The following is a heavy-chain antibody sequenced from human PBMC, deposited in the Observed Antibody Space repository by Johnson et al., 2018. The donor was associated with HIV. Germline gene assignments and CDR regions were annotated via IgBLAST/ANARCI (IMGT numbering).Heavy chain of an antibody. CDR2: ISYDGSNK. Sequence: QVQLVESGGGVVQPGRSLRLSCAASGFTFSSYAMHWVRQAPGKGLEWVAVISYDGSNKYYADSVKGQFHISRYNSKNTLSDQRNSLRAWDTAVYYCAREGGIRGPSPVDAFDIWGQGTMVTVSS. CDR1: GFTFSSYA. V-gene: IGHV3-30*14. J-gene: IGHJ3*02. CDR3: AREGGIRGPSPVDAFDI. D-gene: IGHD3-16*01.